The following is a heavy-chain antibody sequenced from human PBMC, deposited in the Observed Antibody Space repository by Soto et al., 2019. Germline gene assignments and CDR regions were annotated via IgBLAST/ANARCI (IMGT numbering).Heavy chain of an antibody. D-gene: IGHD6-13*01. CDR3: AXEEAVQWFSKGYYGMDV. V-gene: IGHV4-34*01. J-gene: IGHJ6*02. CDR2: VNHRGIT. CDR1: DGSLSGYH. Sequence: SETLSLTCGVSDGSLSGYHWSWIRQPPGKGLEWIGDVNHRGITNYNPSLKSRVTISVDTSRNQFSSLKLSSVTAADTAVYYCAXEEAVQWFSKGYYGMDVWGPGTSVTVSS.